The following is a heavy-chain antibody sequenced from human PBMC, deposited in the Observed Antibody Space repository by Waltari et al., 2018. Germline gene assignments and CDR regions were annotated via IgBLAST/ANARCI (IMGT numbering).Heavy chain of an antibody. CDR3: ARRGGYCSSTSCPGAFDI. V-gene: IGHV3-74*01. CDR2: IDGDGTTT. CDR1: GFSISYSW. Sequence: EIHLLESGGGLVQPGGSLRLACPGSGFSISYSWSHWVRLPPGKGLLGVPRIDGDGTTTTYADSVKGRFTISRDNSKNTLYLQMNSLRAEDTAVYYCARRGGYCSSTSCPGAFDIWGQGTMVTVSS. J-gene: IGHJ3*02. D-gene: IGHD2-2*01.